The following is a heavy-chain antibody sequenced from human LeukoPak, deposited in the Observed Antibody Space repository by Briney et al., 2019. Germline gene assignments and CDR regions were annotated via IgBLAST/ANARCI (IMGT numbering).Heavy chain of an antibody. V-gene: IGHV4-61*02. J-gene: IGHJ2*01. CDR3: ARDVGGYSYGYRPTELYWYFDL. Sequence: PSETLSLTCTVSGGSISSGSSFWTWIRQPAGKGLEWIGRIYTGGSTNYSPSLKSQVTISVDTSKNQFSRKLSSVTAADTAVYYCARDVGGYSYGYRPTELYWYFDLCGRGTRVTVSS. CDR2: IYTGGST. D-gene: IGHD5-18*01. CDR1: GGSISSGSSF.